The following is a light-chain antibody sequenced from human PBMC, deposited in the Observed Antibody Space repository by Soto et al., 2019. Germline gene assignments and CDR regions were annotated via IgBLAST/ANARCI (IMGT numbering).Light chain of an antibody. CDR1: QSVSTNS. CDR3: QQYGSSVLT. Sequence: EIVLTQSPDTLSLSPGERATLSCRASQSVSTNSLAWYQQKPGQAPRPLIYAASSRATGTPDRFSGSGSGTEFTLIISRLEPEDFAVYYRQQYGSSVLTFGGGTKVEIK. J-gene: IGKJ4*01. V-gene: IGKV3-20*01. CDR2: AAS.